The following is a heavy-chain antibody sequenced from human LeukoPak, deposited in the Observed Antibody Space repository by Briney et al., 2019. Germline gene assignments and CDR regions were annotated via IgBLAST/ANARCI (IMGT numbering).Heavy chain of an antibody. CDR2: IYHTGSA. D-gene: IGHD2-2*01. CDR1: GYCISGGYH. Sequence: SPSLTPADSGYCISGGYHRARSSQSPEKELEWIGSIYHTGSAHYNPSLESRGTISVDTSNNQFSLKLSSMTAADTAVYYCARVPRWLTPDCTSISCYKNYFDPWGQGSLLTVSS. V-gene: IGHV4-38-2*01. J-gene: IGHJ5*02. CDR3: ARVPRWLTPDCTSISCYKNYFDP.